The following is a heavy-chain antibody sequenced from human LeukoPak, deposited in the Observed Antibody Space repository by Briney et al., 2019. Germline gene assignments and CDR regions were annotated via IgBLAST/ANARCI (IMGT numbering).Heavy chain of an antibody. Sequence: SETLSLTCTVSGGSISSYYRSWIRQPPGKGLEWIGYIYYSGSTNYNPSLKSRVTISVDTSKNQFSLKLSSVTAADTAVYYCAGQYSSSWRGNWFDPWGQGTLVTVSS. J-gene: IGHJ5*02. D-gene: IGHD6-13*01. CDR3: AGQYSSSWRGNWFDP. CDR2: IYYSGST. V-gene: IGHV4-59*01. CDR1: GGSISSYY.